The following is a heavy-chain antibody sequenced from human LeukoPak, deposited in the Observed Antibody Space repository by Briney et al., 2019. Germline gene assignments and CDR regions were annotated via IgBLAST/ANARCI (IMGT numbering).Heavy chain of an antibody. V-gene: IGHV4-61*02. CDR3: ASRGTVGDY. J-gene: IGHJ4*02. CDR2: IYASGTT. D-gene: IGHD2-15*01. CDR1: GGSISSGSYY. Sequence: SQTLSLTCTVSGGSISSGSYYWGWIRQPAGKGLEWIGRIYASGTTSYNPSLKSRVTISVDTSKNQFSLKLSSVTAADTAVYYCASRGTVGDYWGQGTLVTVSS.